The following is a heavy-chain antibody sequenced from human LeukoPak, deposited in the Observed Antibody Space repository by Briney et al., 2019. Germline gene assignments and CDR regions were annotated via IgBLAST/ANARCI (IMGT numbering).Heavy chain of an antibody. D-gene: IGHD3-22*01. Sequence: PGGSLRLSCAASGFTFSSYAMSWVRQAPGKGLEWVSAISGSGGSTYYADSVKGRFTISRDNSKNTPYLQMNSLRAEDTAVYYCADLEKYYYESRGYIDAFDIWGQGTMVTVSS. V-gene: IGHV3-23*01. CDR1: GFTFSSYA. CDR2: ISGSGGST. CDR3: ADLEKYYYESRGYIDAFDI. J-gene: IGHJ3*02.